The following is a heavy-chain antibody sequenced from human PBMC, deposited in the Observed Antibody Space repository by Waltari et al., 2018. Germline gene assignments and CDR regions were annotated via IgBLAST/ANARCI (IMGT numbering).Heavy chain of an antibody. J-gene: IGHJ6*02. Sequence: QVQLQQSGPGLVKPSQTLSLTCAISGDSVSSNSAAWNWSRQSPSRGLEWLGRTYYRSKWYNDYAVSVKSRITITPDTSRNQFSLKLSSVTAADTAVYYCARVLGDYYYGMDVWGQGTTVTVSS. CDR1: GDSVSSNSAA. CDR3: ARVLGDYYYGMDV. CDR2: TYYRSKWYN. D-gene: IGHD2-15*01. V-gene: IGHV6-1*01.